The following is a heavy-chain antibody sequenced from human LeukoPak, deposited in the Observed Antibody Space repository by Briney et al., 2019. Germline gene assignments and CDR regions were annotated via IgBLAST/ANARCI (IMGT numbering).Heavy chain of an antibody. V-gene: IGHV3-21*01. CDR3: ARDDYDFWSGTFDY. CDR2: ISSSSSYI. Sequence: GGSLRLSCAASGLTFSNYAMSWVRQAPGKGLEWVSSISSSSSYIYYADSVKGRFTISRDNAKNSLYLQMNSLRAEDTAVYYCARDDYDFWSGTFDYWGQGTLVTVSS. D-gene: IGHD3-3*01. J-gene: IGHJ4*02. CDR1: GLTFSNYA.